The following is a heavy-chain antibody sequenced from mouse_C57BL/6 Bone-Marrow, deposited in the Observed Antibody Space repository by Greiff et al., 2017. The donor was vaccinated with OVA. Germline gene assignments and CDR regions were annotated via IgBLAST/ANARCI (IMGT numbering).Heavy chain of an antibody. CDR1: GFTFSDFY. V-gene: IGHV7-1*01. D-gene: IGHD1-1*01. Sequence: EVQGVESGGGLVQPGRSLRLSCATSGFTFSDFYMEWVRQAPGKGLEWIAASRNKANDTTTEYSASVKGRFTVSRDTSQSILYLQMNALRAEDTAIYYCAGDAPYYGSSYGYFDVWGTGTTVTVSS. CDR2: SRNKANDTTT. CDR3: AGDAPYYGSSYGYFDV. J-gene: IGHJ1*03.